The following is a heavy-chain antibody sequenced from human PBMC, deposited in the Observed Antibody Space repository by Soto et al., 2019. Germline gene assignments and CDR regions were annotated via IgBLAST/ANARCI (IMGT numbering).Heavy chain of an antibody. J-gene: IGHJ4*02. V-gene: IGHV3-11*01. Sequence: GGSLRLSCAASGFTFSDYYMSWIRQAPGKGLEWVSYISTSGTTIYYADSVKGRLTISRDNAKSSLYLQMNSLRADDTAVYYCARVPTFKEWLLPSGYFDYWGQGTLVTVSS. CDR2: ISTSGTTI. CDR3: ARVPTFKEWLLPSGYFDY. D-gene: IGHD3-3*02. CDR1: GFTFSDYY.